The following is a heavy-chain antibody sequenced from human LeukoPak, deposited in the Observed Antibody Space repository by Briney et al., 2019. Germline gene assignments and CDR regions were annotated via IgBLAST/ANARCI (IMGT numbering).Heavy chain of an antibody. V-gene: IGHV3-7*05. J-gene: IGHJ4*02. CDR2: IKQDGSAK. Sequence: GGSLRLSCAASGFTLFNYWMSWVRQAPGKGLEWVANIKQDGSAKYYADSVKGRFTISRDSSKNTLDLQMNSLRAEDTAVYYCVRVGYTNCGIDYWGQGTLVTVSS. CDR1: GFTLFNYW. CDR3: VRVGYTNCGIDY. D-gene: IGHD4-11*01.